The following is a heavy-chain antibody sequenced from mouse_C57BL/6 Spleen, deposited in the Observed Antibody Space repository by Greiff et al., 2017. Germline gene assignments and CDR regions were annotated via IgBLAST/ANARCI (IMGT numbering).Heavy chain of an antibody. Sequence: QVQLQQSGPELVKPGASVKISCKASGYAFSSSWMNWVKQRPGKGLEWIGRIYPGDGDTNYNGKFKGKATLTADKSSSTAYMQLSSLTSEDSAVYFCARGDDYVGWDAMDYWGQGTSVTVSS. CDR3: ARGDDYVGWDAMDY. V-gene: IGHV1-82*01. CDR1: GYAFSSSW. CDR2: IYPGDGDT. J-gene: IGHJ4*01. D-gene: IGHD2-4*01.